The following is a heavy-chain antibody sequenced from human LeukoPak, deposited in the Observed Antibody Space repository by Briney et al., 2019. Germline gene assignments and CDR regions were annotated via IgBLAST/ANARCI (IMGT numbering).Heavy chain of an antibody. CDR1: GFTFSSYE. V-gene: IGHV3-48*03. CDR2: ISSSGSTI. CDR3: AELGITMIGGV. J-gene: IGHJ6*04. Sequence: GGSLRLSCAASGFTFSSYEMNWFRQAPGKGLERVSYISSSGSTIYYGDAVKGRFTISRDNAKNSLYLQMNSLRAEDTAVYYCAELGITMIGGVWGKGTTVTISS. D-gene: IGHD3-10*02.